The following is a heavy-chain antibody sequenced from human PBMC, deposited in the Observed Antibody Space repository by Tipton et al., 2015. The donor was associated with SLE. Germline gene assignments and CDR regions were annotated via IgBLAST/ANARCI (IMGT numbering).Heavy chain of an antibody. J-gene: IGHJ5*02. CDR1: GGSISSSNW. CDR2: IYHSGST. Sequence: TLSLTCAVSGGSISSSNWWSWVRQPPGKGLEWIGEIYHSGSTNYNPSLKSRVTISVDKSKNQFSLKLSSVTAADTAVYYCASWDYYDSSGYYQGWFDPWGQGTLVTVSS. CDR3: ASWDYYDSSGYYQGWFDP. D-gene: IGHD3-22*01. V-gene: IGHV4-4*02.